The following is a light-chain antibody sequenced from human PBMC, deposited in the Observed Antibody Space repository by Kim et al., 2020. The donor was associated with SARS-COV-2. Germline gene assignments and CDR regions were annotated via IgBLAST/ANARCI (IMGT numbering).Light chain of an antibody. Sequence: SPGERATLSCRASQSVDSNYLAWYQQKPGQAPRLLIYSTSTRATGVPDRFSGSGSGTDFTLTISRLEPEDFAVYHCQQYGSSPRTFGQGTKVEIK. V-gene: IGKV3-20*01. CDR2: STS. CDR3: QQYGSSPRT. CDR1: QSVDSNY. J-gene: IGKJ1*01.